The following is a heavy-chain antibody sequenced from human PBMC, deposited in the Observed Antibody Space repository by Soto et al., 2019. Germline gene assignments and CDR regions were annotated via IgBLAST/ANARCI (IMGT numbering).Heavy chain of an antibody. D-gene: IGHD5-18*01. CDR2: ISSHGSNK. CDR3: AKDPGWTYSFGWAFDY. CDR1: GFSFDTYG. Sequence: QVQLVESGGGVVQPGKSLRLSCAASGFSFDTYGMHWVRQAPGKGLEWVAVISSHGSNKYYADSVKGRFTISRDDSKNTVFLQMNSLRTEDTALYYCAKDPGWTYSFGWAFDYWGQGTLVTVSS. V-gene: IGHV3-30*18. J-gene: IGHJ4*02.